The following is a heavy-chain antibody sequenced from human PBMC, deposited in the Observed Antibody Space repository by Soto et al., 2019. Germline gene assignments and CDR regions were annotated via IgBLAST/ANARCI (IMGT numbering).Heavy chain of an antibody. CDR3: ARDREDSGPWYYYYMDV. J-gene: IGHJ6*03. CDR2: ISSSGSTI. D-gene: IGHD6-19*01. Sequence: GGSLRLSCAASGFTFSDYYMSWIRQAPGKGLEWVSYISSSGSTIYYAESVKGRFTISRDNAKKSLNLQMNSLRAEETDVYYCARDREDSGPWYYYYMDVWGKGT. V-gene: IGHV3-11*01. CDR1: GFTFSDYY.